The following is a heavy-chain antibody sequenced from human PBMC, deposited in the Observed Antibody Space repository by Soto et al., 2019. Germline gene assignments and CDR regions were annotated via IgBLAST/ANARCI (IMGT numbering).Heavy chain of an antibody. J-gene: IGHJ6*02. V-gene: IGHV4-30-4*01. D-gene: IGHD2-15*01. CDR1: GGSISSGDYY. CDR3: ARERGYVDV. CDR2: IYYSGST. Sequence: PWETLSLTCTVSGGSISSGDYYWSWIRQPPGKGLEWIGYIYYSGSTHYNPSLKSRVTISVDTFKNQFSLKLSSVTAADTAVYYCARERGYVDVWGQGTTVTVSS.